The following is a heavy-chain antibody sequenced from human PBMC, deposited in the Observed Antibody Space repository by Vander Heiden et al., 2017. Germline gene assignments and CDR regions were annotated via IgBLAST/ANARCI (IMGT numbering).Heavy chain of an antibody. V-gene: IGHV1-2*02. CDR2: INPYNGDT. D-gene: IGHD4-17*01. J-gene: IGHJ4*02. CDR1: GYTFTDHY. CDR3: ARGRPVTVTTGDD. Sequence: QVQLVQSGAEVKKPGASVKVSCKVSGYTFTDHYIHWIRQTGGQGLEWMGWINPYNGDTKLPQKFQGRVTMTRDTSITSVYLELNWLTSDDTAVYYCARGRPVTVTTGDDWGQGTMVTVSS.